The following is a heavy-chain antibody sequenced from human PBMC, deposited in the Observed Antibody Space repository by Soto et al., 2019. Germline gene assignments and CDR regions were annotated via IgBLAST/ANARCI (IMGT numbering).Heavy chain of an antibody. J-gene: IGHJ6*02. Sequence: GGSLRLSCAASGFTFSSYGMHWVRQAPGKGLEWVAVISYDGSNKYYADSVKGRFTISRDNSKNTLYLQMNSLRAEDTAVYYCAKENSVAGILGNYYYYGMDVWGQGTTVTVSS. CDR1: GFTFSSYG. V-gene: IGHV3-30*18. CDR2: ISYDGSNK. D-gene: IGHD6-19*01. CDR3: AKENSVAGILGNYYYYGMDV.